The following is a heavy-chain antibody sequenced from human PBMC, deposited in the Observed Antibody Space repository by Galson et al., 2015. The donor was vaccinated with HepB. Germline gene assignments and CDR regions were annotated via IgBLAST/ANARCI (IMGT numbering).Heavy chain of an antibody. CDR2: ISWDGGST. CDR3: AKPTSGYHGPFDY. CDR1: GFTFDDYT. J-gene: IGHJ4*02. D-gene: IGHD5-18*01. V-gene: IGHV3-43*01. Sequence: SLRLSCAASGFTFDDYTMHWVRQAPGKGLEWVSLISWDGGSTYYADSVKGRFTISRDNSKNSLYLQMNSLRTEDTALYYCAKPTSGYHGPFDYWGQGTLVTVSS.